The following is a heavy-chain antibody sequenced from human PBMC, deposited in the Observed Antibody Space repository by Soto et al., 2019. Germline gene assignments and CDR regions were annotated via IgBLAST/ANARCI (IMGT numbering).Heavy chain of an antibody. V-gene: IGHV4-38-2*01. Sequence: SETMSLTCAVSGYSISSGYYWGWIRQPPGKGLEWIGSIYHSGSTYYNQSFKRRVTISVDTSKNQFSLKLSSVTAADTAVYYCARGFIAVAGTDLDYWGQGTLVTVSS. J-gene: IGHJ4*02. CDR1: GYSISSGYY. CDR3: ARGFIAVAGTDLDY. D-gene: IGHD6-19*01. CDR2: IYHSGST.